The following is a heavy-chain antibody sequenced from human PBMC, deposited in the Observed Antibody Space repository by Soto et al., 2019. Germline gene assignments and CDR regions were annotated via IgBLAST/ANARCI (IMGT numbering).Heavy chain of an antibody. J-gene: IGHJ6*02. CDR1: GGSISSSNW. D-gene: IGHD2-15*01. CDR3: ARAPTSAAEVVGGAAPDYYGMDV. Sequence: QVQLQESGPGLVKPSGTLSLTCAVSGGSISSSNWWSWVRQPPGKGLEWIGEVYHSGSTNYNPTHKSRISISVDKSKNRFSLRLSYVTAAATAVYYCARAPTSAAEVVGGAAPDYYGMDVWGQGTTVTVSS. V-gene: IGHV4-4*02. CDR2: VYHSGST.